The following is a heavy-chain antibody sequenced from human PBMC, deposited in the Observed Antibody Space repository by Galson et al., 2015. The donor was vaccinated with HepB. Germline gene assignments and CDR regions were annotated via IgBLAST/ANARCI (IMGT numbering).Heavy chain of an antibody. CDR3: ARVSKQWLANYFDY. Sequence: SLRLSCAASGFTFSDYYMSWIRQAPGKGLEWVSYISSSSGYTNYADSVKGRFTISRDNAKNSLYLQMNSLRAEDTAVYYCARVSKQWLANYFDYWGQGTLVTVSS. J-gene: IGHJ4*02. D-gene: IGHD6-19*01. CDR1: GFTFSDYY. CDR2: ISSSSGYT. V-gene: IGHV3-11*06.